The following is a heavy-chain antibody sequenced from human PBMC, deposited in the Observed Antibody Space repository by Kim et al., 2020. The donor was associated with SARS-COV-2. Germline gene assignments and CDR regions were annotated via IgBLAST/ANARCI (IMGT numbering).Heavy chain of an antibody. CDR1: GGSLSGYY. J-gene: IGHJ4*02. CDR3: ARGVQGFDSSGYFNY. D-gene: IGHD3-22*01. V-gene: IGHV4-34*01. CDR2: VNHSGTT. Sequence: SETLSLTCAVYGGSLSGYYWSWIRQPPGKGLEWIGEVNHSGTTNYNPSLKSRVTLSVDTPKNQFSLKLNSVTAADTAVYYCARGVQGFDSSGYFNYWGQGTLVTVSS.